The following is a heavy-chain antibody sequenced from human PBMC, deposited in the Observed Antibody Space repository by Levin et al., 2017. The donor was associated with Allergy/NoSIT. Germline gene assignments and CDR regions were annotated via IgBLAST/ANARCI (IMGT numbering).Heavy chain of an antibody. Sequence: GESLKISCDASGFPFSSYWMSWVRQAPGKGLEWVANIKQDGSEIYYVDSVKGRFTISRDNAKNSVYLQMNSLRAGDTAVYYCARLITFREGGNFDSWGQGTLVTVSS. CDR1: GFPFSSYW. CDR3: ARLITFREGGNFDS. J-gene: IGHJ4*02. V-gene: IGHV3-7*04. CDR2: IKQDGSEI. D-gene: IGHD3-16*01.